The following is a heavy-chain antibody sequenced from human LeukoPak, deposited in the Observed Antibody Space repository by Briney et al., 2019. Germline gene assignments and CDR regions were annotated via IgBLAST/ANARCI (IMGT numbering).Heavy chain of an antibody. CDR2: FDPEDGET. CDR3: AAFGSGWYVGLVATWFDP. D-gene: IGHD6-19*01. J-gene: IGHJ5*02. CDR1: GYTLTELS. Sequence: ASVKVSCKVSGYTLTELSMHWVRQAPGKGLEWMGGFDPEDGETIYAQKFQGRVTITADKSTSTAYMELSSLRSEDTAVYYCAAFGSGWYVGLVATWFDPWGQGTLVTVSS. V-gene: IGHV1-24*01.